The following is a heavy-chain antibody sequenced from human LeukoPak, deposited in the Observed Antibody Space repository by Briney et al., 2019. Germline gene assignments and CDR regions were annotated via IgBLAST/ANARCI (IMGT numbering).Heavy chain of an antibody. CDR3: VRGALPGDNWYFDL. V-gene: IGHV3-13*01. CDR2: FGSAGDT. Sequence: GGSLRLTCATSGFPFSAYDMHWVRQAPGKGLEWVSAFGSAGDTYYPGAVKGRFTISRDYAKNSLFLQMNSLRAGDTAVYFCVRGALPGDNWYFDLWGRGTLVTVSS. CDR1: GFPFSAYD. J-gene: IGHJ2*01.